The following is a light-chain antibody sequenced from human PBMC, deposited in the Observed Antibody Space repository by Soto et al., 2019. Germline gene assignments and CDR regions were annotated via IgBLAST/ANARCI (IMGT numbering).Light chain of an antibody. CDR2: GAS. V-gene: IGKV3-20*01. CDR1: QSVSSSY. Sequence: EIVLTQSPGTLSLSPGEIATLSCSASQSVSSSYLAWYQQKPGQAPRLLIYGASSRATGIPDRFSGSGSGTDFTLTISRLEPEDFAVYYCQQYGSSPETCGQGTKVDIK. CDR3: QQYGSSPET. J-gene: IGKJ1*01.